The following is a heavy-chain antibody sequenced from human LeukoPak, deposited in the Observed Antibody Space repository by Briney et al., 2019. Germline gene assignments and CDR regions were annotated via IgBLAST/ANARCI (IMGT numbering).Heavy chain of an antibody. CDR2: ISSSSSYI. Sequence: GGSLRLSCAASGFTFSSYSMNWVRQAPGKGLEWVSSISSSSSYIYYADSVKGRFTISRDNAKNSLYLQMNSLRAEDTAVYYCARDRFGPAAIPGLYYNYYYMDVWGKGTTVTVSS. CDR3: ARDRFGPAAIPGLYYNYYYMDV. D-gene: IGHD2-2*02. J-gene: IGHJ6*03. V-gene: IGHV3-21*01. CDR1: GFTFSSYS.